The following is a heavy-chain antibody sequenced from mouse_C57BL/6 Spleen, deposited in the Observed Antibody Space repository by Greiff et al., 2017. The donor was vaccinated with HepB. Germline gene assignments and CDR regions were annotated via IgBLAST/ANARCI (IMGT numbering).Heavy chain of an antibody. CDR3: TTDDYGFAY. Sequence: VQLQQSGAELVRPGASVKLSCTASGFNITDYYMHWVKQSPEQGLEWIGRIDPEYGDTEYAPKFQGKATMTADTSSNTAYLQLSSLTSEDTAVYYCTTDDYGFAYWGQGSLVTVSA. D-gene: IGHD2-4*01. CDR2: IDPEYGDT. J-gene: IGHJ3*01. V-gene: IGHV14-1*01. CDR1: GFNITDYY.